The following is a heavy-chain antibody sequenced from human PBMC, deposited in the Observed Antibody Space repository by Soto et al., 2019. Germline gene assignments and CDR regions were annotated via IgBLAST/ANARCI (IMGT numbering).Heavy chain of an antibody. CDR2: IYYSGST. V-gene: IGHV4-39*01. D-gene: IGHD2-21*02. Sequence: PSETLSLTCSVSGGSISSSSCFWGWLRQPPGKGLEWIGSIYYSGSTYYNPSLKSRVTVSVDTSKNQFSLKLSSVTAADTAVYYCARHPSDFWFDPWGQGTLVTVSS. J-gene: IGHJ5*02. CDR3: ARHPSDFWFDP. CDR1: GGSISSSSCF.